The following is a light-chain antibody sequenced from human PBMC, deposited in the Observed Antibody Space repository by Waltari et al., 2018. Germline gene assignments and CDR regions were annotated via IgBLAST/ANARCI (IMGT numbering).Light chain of an antibody. CDR3: QTWATGIRV. CDR1: SGHSNYA. CDR2: LNSDGSH. Sequence: QLVLTQSPSASASLGASVKLTCTLSSGHSNYAIAWHQQQPEKGPRFLMRLNSDGSHPKGDGIPDPFSGPSSGAERYLTISSLQSEDEADYYCQTWATGIRVFGGGTKLTVL. J-gene: IGLJ3*02. V-gene: IGLV4-69*01.